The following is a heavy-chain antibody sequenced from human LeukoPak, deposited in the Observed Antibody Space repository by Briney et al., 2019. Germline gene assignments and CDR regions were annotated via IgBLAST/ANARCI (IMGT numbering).Heavy chain of an antibody. Sequence: SETLSLTCTVSGGSISSGSYYWSWIRQPAGKGLEWIGRIYTSGGTNYNPSLKSRVTISVDTSKNQFSLKLSSVTAADTAVYYCARNNYNYEYYFDYWGQGTLVTVSS. D-gene: IGHD1-7*01. J-gene: IGHJ4*02. CDR1: GGSISSGSYY. CDR2: IYTSGGT. CDR3: ARNNYNYEYYFDY. V-gene: IGHV4-61*02.